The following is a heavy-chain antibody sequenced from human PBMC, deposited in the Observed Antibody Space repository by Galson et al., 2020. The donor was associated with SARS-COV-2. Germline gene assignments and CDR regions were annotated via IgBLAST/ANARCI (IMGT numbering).Heavy chain of an antibody. J-gene: IGHJ5*02. V-gene: IGHV4-31*03. D-gene: IGHD3-10*01. Sequence: ASENLSLTCTVSGGSISSGCYYWSWIRQHPGKGLEWIGYIYYSGSTYYNPSLKSRVTISVDTSKNQFSLKLSSVTAADTAVDYCARGKRPMVRGVIINNWFDAWGQGTLVIVSS. CDR2: IYYSGST. CDR3: ARGKRPMVRGVIINNWFDA. CDR1: GGSISSGCYY.